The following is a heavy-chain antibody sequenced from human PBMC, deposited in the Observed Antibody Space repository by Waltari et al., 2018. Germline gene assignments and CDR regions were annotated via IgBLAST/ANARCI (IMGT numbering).Heavy chain of an antibody. D-gene: IGHD3-16*02. CDR3: ARGRLPLGELSFRSRTFDY. J-gene: IGHJ4*02. CDR1: GGSFSGYY. CDR2: INHSGST. V-gene: IGHV4-34*01. Sequence: QVQLQQWGAGLLKPSETLSLTCAVYGGSFSGYYWRWIRQPPGKGLEWIGEINHSGSTNYNPSLKSRVTISVDTSKNQFSLKLSSVTAADTAVYYCARGRLPLGELSFRSRTFDYWGQGTLVTVSS.